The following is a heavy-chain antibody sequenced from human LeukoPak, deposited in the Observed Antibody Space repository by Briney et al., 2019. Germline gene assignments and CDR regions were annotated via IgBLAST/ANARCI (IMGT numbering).Heavy chain of an antibody. CDR3: ARAAAGSQHSYYYYYYMDV. Sequence: ASVKVSCKASGYSFTDYYMHWVRQAPGQGLEWMGWINPNSGGTNYAQKFQGRVTMTRVTSISTAYMELSRLRSDDTAVYYCARAAAGSQHSYYYYYYMDVWGKGTTVTISS. J-gene: IGHJ6*03. D-gene: IGHD6-13*01. CDR2: INPNSGGT. V-gene: IGHV1-2*02. CDR1: GYSFTDYY.